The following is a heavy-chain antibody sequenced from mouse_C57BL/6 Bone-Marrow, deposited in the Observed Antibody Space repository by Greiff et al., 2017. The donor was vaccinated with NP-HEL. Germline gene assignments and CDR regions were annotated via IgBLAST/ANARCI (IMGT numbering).Heavy chain of an antibody. J-gene: IGHJ3*01. CDR2: ISYDGSN. Sequence: EVHLVESGPGLVKPSQSLSLTCSVTGYSITSGYYWNWIRQFPGNKLEWMGYISYDGSNNYNPSLKNRISITRDTSKNQFFLKLNSVTTEDTATYYCARDGPFAYWGQGTLVTVSA. CDR1: GYSITSGYY. V-gene: IGHV3-6*01. CDR3: ARDGPFAY.